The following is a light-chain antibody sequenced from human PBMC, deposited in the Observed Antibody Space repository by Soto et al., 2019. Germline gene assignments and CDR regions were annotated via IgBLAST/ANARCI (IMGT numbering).Light chain of an antibody. Sequence: IVLTQSPATLSLSPGERATLSCRASQSVGDYLAWYQQKPGQAPRLLIYDARNRVTGIPARFSGSGSGTDFTLTISSLEPEDFAVYYCQQRSNWLTFGGGTLVDIK. J-gene: IGKJ4*01. CDR1: QSVGDY. V-gene: IGKV3-11*01. CDR2: DAR. CDR3: QQRSNWLT.